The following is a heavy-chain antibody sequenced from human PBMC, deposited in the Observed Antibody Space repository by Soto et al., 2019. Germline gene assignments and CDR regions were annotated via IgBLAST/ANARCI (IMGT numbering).Heavy chain of an antibody. J-gene: IGHJ6*02. CDR1: GDSVSSNGAC. Sequence: SQTLSLTGVISGDSVSSNGACWNWIRQSPSRGLQWLGRIYYRSKWFHDYAASVESRMAINPDTSRNQFSLQLNYVTPEDTAVYYCARVHCSAGTCLDGLDFWGQGTTVTV. CDR2: IYYRSKWFH. V-gene: IGHV6-1*01. D-gene: IGHD2-15*01. CDR3: ARVHCSAGTCLDGLDF.